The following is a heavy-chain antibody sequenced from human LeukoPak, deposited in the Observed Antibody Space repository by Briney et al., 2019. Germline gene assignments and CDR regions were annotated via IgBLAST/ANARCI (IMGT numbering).Heavy chain of an antibody. CDR2: IYYSGST. Sequence: SETLSLTCTVSGGSISSYYWSWIRQPPGKGLEWIGYIYYSGSTNYNPSLKSRATTSVDTSKNQFSLKLSSVTAADTAVYYCARDKFIGFDYWGQGTLVTVSS. V-gene: IGHV4-59*01. D-gene: IGHD3-16*02. CDR1: GGSISSYY. CDR3: ARDKFIGFDY. J-gene: IGHJ4*02.